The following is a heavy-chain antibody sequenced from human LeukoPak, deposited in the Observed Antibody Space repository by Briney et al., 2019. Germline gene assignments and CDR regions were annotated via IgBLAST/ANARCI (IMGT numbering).Heavy chain of an antibody. CDR3: ARDVAPQPFYYYYGMDV. J-gene: IGHJ6*02. D-gene: IGHD2-15*01. V-gene: IGHV4-4*07. CDR2: IYTSGST. CDR1: GGSISSYY. Sequence: PSETLSLTCTVSGGSISSYYWSWIRQPAGKGLEWIGRIYTSGSTNYNPSLKSRVTMSVDTSKNQFSLKLSSVTAADTAVYYCARDVAPQPFYYYYGMDVWGQGTTVTVSS.